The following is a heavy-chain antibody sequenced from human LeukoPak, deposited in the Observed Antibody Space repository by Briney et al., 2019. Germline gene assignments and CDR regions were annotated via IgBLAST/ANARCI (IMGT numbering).Heavy chain of an antibody. CDR3: ARARFSAALGYGVDV. J-gene: IGHJ6*02. Sequence: ASVKVSCKASGGTFNSYTISWVRQAPGQGLEWMGGIVPIFGTASYAQKFQGRVTVTADESTSTAYMELSSLRSEDTAVYYCARARFSAALGYGVDVWGQGTTVTVSS. V-gene: IGHV1-69*13. CDR1: GGTFNSYT. D-gene: IGHD6-13*01. CDR2: IVPIFGTA.